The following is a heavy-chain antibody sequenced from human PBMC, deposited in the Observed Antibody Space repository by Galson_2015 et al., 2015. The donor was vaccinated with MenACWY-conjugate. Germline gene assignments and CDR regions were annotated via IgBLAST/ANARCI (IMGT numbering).Heavy chain of an antibody. Sequence: SLRLSCATSGLTFSNVWMSWVRQVPGEGLEWVARIKCRTDGGTTDYATPVKGRFTILRDDSAKTLYLQMNSLKIEDTAMYFCTRDRDVGGSRWWFDPWGQGTLVTVSS. J-gene: IGHJ5*02. CDR1: GLTFSNVW. D-gene: IGHD2-15*01. CDR2: IKCRTDGGTT. CDR3: TRDRDVGGSRWWFDP. V-gene: IGHV3-15*01.